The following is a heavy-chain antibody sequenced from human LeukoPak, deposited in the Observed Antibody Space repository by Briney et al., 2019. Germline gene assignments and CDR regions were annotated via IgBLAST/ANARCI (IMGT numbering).Heavy chain of an antibody. D-gene: IGHD1-26*01. CDR1: GASISSYY. V-gene: IGHV4-59*01. Sequence: SETLSLTCTVSGASISSYYWSWMRQTPGKGLEWIGQIYYSGSTNYNPSLKSRVTISVDTSKNQFSLKLSSVTAADTAVYYCARDIRAVGATLYFDYWGQGTLVTVSS. CDR3: ARDIRAVGATLYFDY. J-gene: IGHJ4*02. CDR2: IYYSGST.